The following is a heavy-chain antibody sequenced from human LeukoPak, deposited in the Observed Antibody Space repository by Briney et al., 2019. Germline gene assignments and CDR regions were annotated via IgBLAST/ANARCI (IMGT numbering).Heavy chain of an antibody. V-gene: IGHV3-33*01. CDR1: GFTFSSYG. CDR2: IWYDGSNK. J-gene: IGHJ4*02. CDR3: ARDSSGWYPKTAYYFDY. Sequence: PEGSLRLSCAASGFTFSSYGMHWVRQAPGKGLEWVAVIWYDGSNKYYADSVKGRFTISRDNSKNTLYLQMNSLRAEDTAVYYCARDSSGWYPKTAYYFDYWGQGTLVTVSS. D-gene: IGHD6-19*01.